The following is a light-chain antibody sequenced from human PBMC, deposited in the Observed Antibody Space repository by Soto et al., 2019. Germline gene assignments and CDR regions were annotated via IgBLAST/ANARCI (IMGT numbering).Light chain of an antibody. CDR2: AAS. V-gene: IGKV1-27*01. J-gene: IGKJ1*01. CDR3: PKSTSAPPWT. Sequence: DIQMTQSPSSLSASVGDRVTITCRASQGISNYLAWYQQKPGKVPKLLIYAASTLQSGVPSRFSGSGSGTDFTLTISSLQPEEVATYYRPKSTSAPPWTLGQGPNVDLK. CDR1: QGISNY.